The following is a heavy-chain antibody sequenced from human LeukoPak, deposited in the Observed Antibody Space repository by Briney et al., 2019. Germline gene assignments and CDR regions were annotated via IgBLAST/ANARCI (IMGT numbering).Heavy chain of an antibody. J-gene: IGHJ5*02. CDR3: ARRRGFGSPYDKSFDP. CDR1: GGSFSGYY. D-gene: IGHD3-10*01. CDR2: INHSGST. V-gene: IGHV4-34*01. Sequence: SETLSLTCAVYGGSFSGYYWSWIRQPPGKGLEWIGEINHSGSTNYNPSLKSRVTISVDTSKNQFSLKLSSVTAADTAVYYCARRRGFGSPYDKSFDPCGQGTLFTVSS.